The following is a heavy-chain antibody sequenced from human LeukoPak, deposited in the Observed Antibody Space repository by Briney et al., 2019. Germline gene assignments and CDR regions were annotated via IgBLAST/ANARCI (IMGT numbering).Heavy chain of an antibody. D-gene: IGHD6-13*01. CDR2: IKSKPDGGTT. Sequence: PGGSLRLSCAGSGFTFSNAWMNWVRQAPGRGLEWVGRIKSKPDGGTTDYAAPVNGRFIISRDDSRNRLHLQMNSLRSEDTAVYYCTTDRWSTSWYGDEYSQYWGQGTLVTVSS. CDR1: GFTFSNAW. CDR3: TTDRWSTSWYGDEYSQY. V-gene: IGHV3-15*01. J-gene: IGHJ1*01.